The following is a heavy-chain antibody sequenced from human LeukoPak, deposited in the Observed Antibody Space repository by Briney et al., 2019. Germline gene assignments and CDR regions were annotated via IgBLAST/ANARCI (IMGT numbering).Heavy chain of an antibody. CDR3: ARWVVAVPAAPPFDY. V-gene: IGHV3-11*01. D-gene: IGHD2-2*01. Sequence: PGGSLRLSCAASGFAFSDYYMSWIRQAPGKGLEWVSYISSSGSTIYYADSVKGRFTISRDNAKNSLHLQMNSLRAEDTAVYYCARWVVAVPAAPPFDYWGQGTLVTVSS. CDR1: GFAFSDYY. J-gene: IGHJ4*02. CDR2: ISSSGSTI.